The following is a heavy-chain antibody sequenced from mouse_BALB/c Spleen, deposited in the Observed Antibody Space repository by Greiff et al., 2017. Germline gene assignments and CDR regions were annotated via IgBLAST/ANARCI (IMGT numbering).Heavy chain of an antibody. V-gene: IGHV1S81*02. CDR2: INPSNGRT. CDR1: GYTFTSYW. D-gene: IGHD2-1*01. CDR3: ARSDYGNYGGCVDY. J-gene: IGHJ2*01. Sequence: QVQLQQPGAELVKPGASVTLSCKASGYTFTSYWMHWVKQRPGQGLEWIGEINPSNGRTNYNEKFKSKATLTVDTSSSTAYMQLSSLTSEDSAVYYCARSDYGNYGGCVDYWGQGTTLTVSA.